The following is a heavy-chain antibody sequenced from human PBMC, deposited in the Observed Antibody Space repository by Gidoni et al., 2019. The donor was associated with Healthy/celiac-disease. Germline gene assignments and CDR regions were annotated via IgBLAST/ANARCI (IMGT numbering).Heavy chain of an antibody. CDR2: ISSNGGST. CDR3: AREGATNYFDY. D-gene: IGHD1-26*01. V-gene: IGHV3-64*01. Sequence: EVQLVESGGGLVQPGGSLRLSCAASGFTFSSYAMHWVRQAPGKGLEYVSAISSNGGSTYYANSVKGRFTISRDNSKNTLYLQMGSLRAEDMAVYYCAREGATNYFDYWGQGTLVTVSS. J-gene: IGHJ4*02. CDR1: GFTFSSYA.